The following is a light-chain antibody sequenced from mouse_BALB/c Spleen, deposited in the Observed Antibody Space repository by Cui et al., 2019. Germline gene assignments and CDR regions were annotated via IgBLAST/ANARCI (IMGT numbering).Light chain of an antibody. CDR1: QNVGTN. Sequence: DIVMTQSQKFMSTSVGDRFSVTCKASQNVGTNVAWYQQKPGQSPKALIYSASYRYSGVPDRFTGSGSGTDFTLTISNVQSEDLAEYFCQQYNSYPWTFGGGTKLEIK. CDR3: QQYNSYPWT. CDR2: SAS. J-gene: IGKJ1*01. V-gene: IGKV6-15*01.